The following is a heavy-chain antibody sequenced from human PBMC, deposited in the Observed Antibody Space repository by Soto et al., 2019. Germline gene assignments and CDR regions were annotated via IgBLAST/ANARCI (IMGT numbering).Heavy chain of an antibody. D-gene: IGHD6-19*01. CDR1: GYTFTGYY. V-gene: IGHV1-2*04. Sequence: QVQLVQSGAEVKKPGASVKVSCKASGYTFTGYYMHWVRQAPGQGLEWMGWINPNSGGTNYAQKFQGWVTMTRDTSISTAYMELSGLRADDTAVYYCARDRRSGIAVAGQGDLDYWGQGTLVTVSA. J-gene: IGHJ4*02. CDR2: INPNSGGT. CDR3: ARDRRSGIAVAGQGDLDY.